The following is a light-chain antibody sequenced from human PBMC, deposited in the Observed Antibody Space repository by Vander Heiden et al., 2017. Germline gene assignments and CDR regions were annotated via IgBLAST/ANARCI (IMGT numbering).Light chain of an antibody. J-gene: IGKJ5*01. CDR3: QQYYSTPIS. V-gene: IGKV4-1*01. CDR2: WAS. CDR1: QSVLYSSNNENY. Sequence: DIVMTQSPASLAVPLGERATINCKSSQSVLYSSNNENYLAWYQQKSGQPPKLLIYWASTRESGVPDRFSGSGSGTDFTLTISSLQAEDVAVYYCQQYYSTPISFGHGTRLEIK.